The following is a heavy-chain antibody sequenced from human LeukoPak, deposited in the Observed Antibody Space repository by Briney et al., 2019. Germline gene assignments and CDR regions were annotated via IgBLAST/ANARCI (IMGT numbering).Heavy chain of an antibody. CDR1: GGSISSSSYY. CDR2: IYYSGST. V-gene: IGHV4-61*01. CDR3: ARERTEDYFDY. Sequence: SETLSLTCTVSGGSISSSSYYWSWIRQPPGKGLEWIGYIYYSGSTNYNPSLKSRVTISVDTSKNQFSLKLSSVTAADTAVYYCARERTEDYFDYWGQGTLVTVSS. J-gene: IGHJ4*02.